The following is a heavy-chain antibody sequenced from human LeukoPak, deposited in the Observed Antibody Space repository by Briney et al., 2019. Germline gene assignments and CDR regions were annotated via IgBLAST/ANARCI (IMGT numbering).Heavy chain of an antibody. J-gene: IGHJ3*02. CDR1: GGSISSYY. D-gene: IGHD6-19*01. V-gene: IGHV4-59*01. CDR3: ARVFPGIAVAGTGAFDI. CDR2: IYYSGST. Sequence: SETLSLTCTVSGGSISSYYWSWIRQPPGKGLEWIGYIYYSGSTNYNPSLKSRVTISVDTSKNQFSLKLSSVTAADTAVYYCARVFPGIAVAGTGAFDIRGQGTMVTVSS.